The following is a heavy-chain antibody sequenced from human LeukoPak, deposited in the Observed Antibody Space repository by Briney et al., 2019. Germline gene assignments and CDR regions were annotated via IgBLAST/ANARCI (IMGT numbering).Heavy chain of an antibody. D-gene: IGHD2-2*01. J-gene: IGHJ4*02. V-gene: IGHV3-23*01. Sequence: GRSLRLSCAASGFTFSSYAMSWVRQAPGKGLEWVSAISGSGGSTYYADSVKGRFTISRDNSKNTLYLQMNSLRAEDTAVYYCAKWGDIVVVPAAIPFDYWGQGTLVTVSS. CDR1: GFTFSSYA. CDR2: ISGSGGST. CDR3: AKWGDIVVVPAAIPFDY.